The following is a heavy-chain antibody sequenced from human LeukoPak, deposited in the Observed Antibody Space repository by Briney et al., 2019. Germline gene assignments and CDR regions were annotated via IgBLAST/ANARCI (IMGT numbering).Heavy chain of an antibody. J-gene: IGHJ6*02. D-gene: IGHD6-13*01. Sequence: AGGSLRLSCAASRFTFSSYGMSWVRQAPGKGLEWVSSISGSGGSTYYADSVKGRFTISKDNSKNTVYLQMSSLRVDDTAVYYCAKAASSSWPSYYYGMDXWGQGTTVTVSS. CDR2: ISGSGGST. CDR3: AKAASSSWPSYYYGMDX. V-gene: IGHV3-23*01. CDR1: RFTFSSYG.